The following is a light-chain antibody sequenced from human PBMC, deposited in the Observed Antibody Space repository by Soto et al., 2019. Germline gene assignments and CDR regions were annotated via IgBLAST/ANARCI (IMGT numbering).Light chain of an antibody. V-gene: IGLV2-8*01. Sequence: QSVLTQPPSASGSPGQSVTISCTGTSSDVGGYNYVFWIQHHPGKAPKLMIYEVSKRSSVVPDRFSGSNSGNTASLTVYGLQAEDEADYYCSSYAGSNNFGVFGTGTKVTVL. J-gene: IGLJ1*01. CDR2: EVS. CDR3: SSYAGSNNFGV. CDR1: SSDVGGYNY.